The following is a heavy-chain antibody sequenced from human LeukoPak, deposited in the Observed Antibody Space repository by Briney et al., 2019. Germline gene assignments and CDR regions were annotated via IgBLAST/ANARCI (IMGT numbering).Heavy chain of an antibody. CDR3: ARDECYYDISMDV. V-gene: IGHV4-34*01. Sequence: PSETLSLTCAVYGGSFSGYYWSWIRQPPGKGLEWIGEINHSGSTNYNPSLKSRVTISVDTSKNQFSLKLSSVTAADTAVYYCARDECYYDISMDVWGKGTTVTVSS. CDR1: GGSFSGYY. CDR2: INHSGST. J-gene: IGHJ6*03. D-gene: IGHD3-22*01.